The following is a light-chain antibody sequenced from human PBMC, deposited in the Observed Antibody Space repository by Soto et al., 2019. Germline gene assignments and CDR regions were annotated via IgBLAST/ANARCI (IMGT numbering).Light chain of an antibody. CDR1: QTISSW. CDR2: KAS. CDR3: QHYNSYSEA. Sequence: PSTLSGSVGYRVNIPCRASQTISSWLAWYQQKPGKAPKLLIYKASTLKSGVPSRFSGSGSGTEFTLTISSLQPDDFATYYCQHYNSYSEAFGQGTKVDIK. V-gene: IGKV1-5*03. J-gene: IGKJ1*01.